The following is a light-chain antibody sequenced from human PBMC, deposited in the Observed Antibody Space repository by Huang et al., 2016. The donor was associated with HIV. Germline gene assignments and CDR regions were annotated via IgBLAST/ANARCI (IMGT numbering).Light chain of an antibody. V-gene: IGKV3-11*01. J-gene: IGKJ4*01. CDR1: QSLNKF. CDR2: NAT. Sequence: IVLTQSPATLSLSPGERATRSCRASQSLNKFLAWYQQKPGQAPRLLSYNATERATGVPARFSGGGSGTDFTLTITDLKAEDFAIYYCQQRSSSLTFGGGTKVEIK. CDR3: QQRSSSLT.